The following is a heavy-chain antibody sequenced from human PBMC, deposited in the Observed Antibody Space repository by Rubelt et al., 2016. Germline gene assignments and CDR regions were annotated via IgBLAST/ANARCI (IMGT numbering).Heavy chain of an antibody. CDR1: GGSFSGYY. Sequence: QVQLQQWGAGLLKPSETLSLTCAVYGGSFSGYYWGWIRQPPGKGLEWIGSIYYSGSTYYNPSLKSRVTISVDTSTNQFSLKLSSVTAADTAVYYCASGYDSSGYYYPDRKENWFDPWGQGTLVTVSS. V-gene: IGHV4-34*01. J-gene: IGHJ5*02. D-gene: IGHD3-22*01. CDR2: IYYSGST. CDR3: ASGYDSSGYYYPDRKENWFDP.